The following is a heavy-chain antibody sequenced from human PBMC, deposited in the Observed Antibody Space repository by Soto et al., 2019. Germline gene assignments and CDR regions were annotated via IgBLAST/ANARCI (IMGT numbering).Heavy chain of an antibody. CDR2: ITAYIGNT. D-gene: IGHD2-2*01. Sequence: QVQLVQSGAEVKKPGASVKVSCKASGYTFTSYGISWVRQAPGQGLEWMGWITAYIGNTNYAPMLQGRVTMTTDTSTSTAYMELRSLRSDVTALTNRARAASVVVPAAIDYYYMDVWGRGTTVTVSS. CDR1: GYTFTSYG. V-gene: IGHV1-18*01. J-gene: IGHJ6*03. CDR3: ARAASVVVPAAIDYYYMDV.